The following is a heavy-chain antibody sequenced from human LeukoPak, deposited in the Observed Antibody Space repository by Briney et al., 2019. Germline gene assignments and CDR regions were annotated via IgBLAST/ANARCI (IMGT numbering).Heavy chain of an antibody. CDR1: GYSFTSYW. Sequence: GESLKISCKGSGYSFTSYWIGWVRQMPGKGLEWMGIIYPGDSDTRYSPSFQGQVTISADKSISTAYLQWSSLKASDTAMYYCARAKGVPSGRGAAARRAFDIWGQGTMVTVSS. CDR3: ARAKGVPSGRGAAARRAFDI. D-gene: IGHD3-10*01. CDR2: IYPGDSDT. V-gene: IGHV5-51*01. J-gene: IGHJ3*02.